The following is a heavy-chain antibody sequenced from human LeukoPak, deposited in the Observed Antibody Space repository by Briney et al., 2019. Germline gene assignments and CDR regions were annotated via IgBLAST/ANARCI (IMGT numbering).Heavy chain of an antibody. D-gene: IGHD2-2*01. CDR1: GGSISSSSYY. V-gene: IGHV4-39*07. J-gene: IGHJ5*02. CDR3: ARSGASRWYCSSTSCYDWFDP. CDR2: IYYSGST. Sequence: SETLSLTCTVSGGSISSSSYYWGWIRQPPGKGLEWIGSIYYSGSTYYNPSLKSRVTISEDTSKNQFSLKLSSVTAADTAVYYCARSGASRWYCSSTSCYDWFDPWGQGTLVTVSS.